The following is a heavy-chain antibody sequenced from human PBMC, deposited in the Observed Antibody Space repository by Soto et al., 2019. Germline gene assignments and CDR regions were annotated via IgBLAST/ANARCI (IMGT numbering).Heavy chain of an antibody. Sequence: GGSLRLSCAASGFTFSSYWMHWVRQAPGKGLVWVSRINSDGSSTSYADSVKGRFTISRDNAKNTLYLQMNSLRAEDTAVYYCARGGSSWYGDAFDIWGQGTMVTVSS. J-gene: IGHJ3*02. D-gene: IGHD6-13*01. CDR2: INSDGSST. CDR3: ARGGSSWYGDAFDI. CDR1: GFTFSSYW. V-gene: IGHV3-74*01.